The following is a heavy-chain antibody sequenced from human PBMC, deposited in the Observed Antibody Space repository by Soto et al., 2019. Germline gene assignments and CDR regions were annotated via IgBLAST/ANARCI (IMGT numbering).Heavy chain of an antibody. Sequence: SETLSLTCTVSGGSISSGGYYWSWIRQHPGKGLEWIGYIYYSGSTYYNPFLKSRVTISVDTSKNQFSLKLSSVTAADTAVYYCARDRPTRGHYYGMDVWGQGTTVTVSS. CDR2: IYYSGST. CDR1: GGSISSGGYY. CDR3: ARDRPTRGHYYGMDV. J-gene: IGHJ6*02. V-gene: IGHV4-31*03.